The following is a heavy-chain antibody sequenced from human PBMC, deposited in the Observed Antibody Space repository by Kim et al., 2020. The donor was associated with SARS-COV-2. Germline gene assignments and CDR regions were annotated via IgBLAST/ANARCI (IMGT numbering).Heavy chain of an antibody. CDR2: MNFKTGGA. V-gene: IGHV1-2*02. D-gene: IGHD6-6*01. CDR1: GNTFAGYY. J-gene: IGHJ4*02. Sequence: ASVKVSCRASGNTFAGYYIHWVRQAPGRGLEWMGWMNFKTGGAHYGQKFQDRVTMTRGTPMTTTYMELSQLRSDDTAIYYCAIEVYSSSSRFFYFDYWGQGTLVSVSS. CDR3: AIEVYSSSSRFFYFDY.